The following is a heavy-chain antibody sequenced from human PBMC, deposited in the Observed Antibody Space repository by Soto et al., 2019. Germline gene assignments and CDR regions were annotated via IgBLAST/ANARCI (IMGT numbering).Heavy chain of an antibody. Sequence: SETLSLTCTVSGGSISSSSYYWGWIRQPPGKGLEWIGNIYYSGSTYYNPSLKGRVTISVDTSKNQFSLKLSSVTAADTAVYYCARTSRFDCWGQGTLVTVSS. CDR3: ARTSRFDC. D-gene: IGHD6-6*01. V-gene: IGHV4-39*01. CDR2: IYYSGST. CDR1: GGSISSSSYY. J-gene: IGHJ4*02.